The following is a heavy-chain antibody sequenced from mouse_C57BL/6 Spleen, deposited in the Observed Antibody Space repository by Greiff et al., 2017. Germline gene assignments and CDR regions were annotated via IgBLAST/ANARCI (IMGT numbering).Heavy chain of an antibody. Sequence: QVQLKQSGAELVRPGASVKLSCKASGYTFTDYYINWVKQRPGQGLEGIGRIYPGSGITYYNGKFKGKATLTAQESSTTAYMQLSSLTSEDSAVYFVASSSYCYAMDNGGQGTSVTVSS. J-gene: IGHJ4*01. CDR1: GYTFTDYY. D-gene: IGHD1-3*01. CDR3: ASSSYCYAMDN. V-gene: IGHV1-76*01. CDR2: IYPGSGIT.